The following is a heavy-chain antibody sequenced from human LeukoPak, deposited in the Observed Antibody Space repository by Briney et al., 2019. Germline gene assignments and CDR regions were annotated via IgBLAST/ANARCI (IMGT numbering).Heavy chain of an antibody. CDR2: ISGSGDTT. CDR1: GFTFRSYA. J-gene: IGHJ4*02. CDR3: ARVGIAARIGVLYYFDY. D-gene: IGHD6-6*01. Sequence: GGSLRLSCAASGFTFRSYAMTWVRQAPGRGLEWVSGISGSGDTTYYADSVKGRFTISRDNSKNALYLQMNSLRAEDTAVYYCARVGIAARIGVLYYFDYWGQGTLVTVSS. V-gene: IGHV3-23*01.